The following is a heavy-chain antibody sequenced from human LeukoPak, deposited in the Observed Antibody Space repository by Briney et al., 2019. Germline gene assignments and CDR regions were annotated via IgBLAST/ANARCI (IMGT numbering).Heavy chain of an antibody. D-gene: IGHD6-13*01. J-gene: IGHJ4*02. Sequence: PSETLSLTCTVSGGSISSSSYYWGWIRQPPGNGLEWIGSIYYSGSTYYNPSLKSRVTISVDTSKNQFSLKLSSVTAADTAVYYCARAEPYSSSWYISYYFDYWGQGTLVTVSS. CDR3: ARAEPYSSSWYISYYFDY. CDR2: IYYSGST. CDR1: GGSISSSSYY. V-gene: IGHV4-39*07.